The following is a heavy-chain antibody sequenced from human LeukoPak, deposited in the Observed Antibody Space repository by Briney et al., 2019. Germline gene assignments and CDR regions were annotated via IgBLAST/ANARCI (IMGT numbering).Heavy chain of an antibody. J-gene: IGHJ4*02. Sequence: SETLSLTCAVYGGSFSGYYWTLIRQPPGKGLEWIGEINHSGNTNYNPSLKSRVTISIDTSKNHFSLKLSSVTAADTAVYYCARRLTGFDYWGQGTPVTVSS. CDR3: ARRLTGFDY. D-gene: IGHD2-8*01. CDR1: GGSFSGYY. V-gene: IGHV4-34*01. CDR2: INHSGNT.